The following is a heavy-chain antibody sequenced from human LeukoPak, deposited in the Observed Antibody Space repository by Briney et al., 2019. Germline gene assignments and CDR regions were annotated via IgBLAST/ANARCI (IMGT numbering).Heavy chain of an antibody. CDR3: AKVLANYVYAFDY. V-gene: IGHV3-48*03. CDR2: ISSSGYTI. D-gene: IGHD4/OR15-4a*01. CDR1: GFTFTNYE. Sequence: GGSLRLSCAAAGFTFTNYEMNWVRQAPGKGLEWVSYISSSGYTIYYADSVKGRFTISRDNSKNTLYLQMNSLRAEDTAVYYCAKVLANYVYAFDYWGQGTLVTVSS. J-gene: IGHJ4*02.